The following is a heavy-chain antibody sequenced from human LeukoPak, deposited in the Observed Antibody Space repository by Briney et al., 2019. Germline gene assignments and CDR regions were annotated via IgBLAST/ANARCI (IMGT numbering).Heavy chain of an antibody. J-gene: IGHJ4*02. V-gene: IGHV3-74*01. CDR2: INSDGITT. CDR1: GFTFSSYR. D-gene: IGHD2-2*01. Sequence: PGGSLRLSCAASGFTFSSYRMHWVRQAPGQGLVWVSRINSDGITTNYADSVKGRFTISRDNAKNTLYLQMNSLRAAATAVYYCGRLHGTIDYWGQGTLVTVSS. CDR3: GRLHGTIDY.